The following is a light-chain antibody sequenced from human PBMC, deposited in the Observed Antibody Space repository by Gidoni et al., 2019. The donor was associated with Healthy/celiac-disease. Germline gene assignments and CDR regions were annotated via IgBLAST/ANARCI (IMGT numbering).Light chain of an antibody. CDR2: AAS. CDR3: QQSYSTPPT. CDR1: TSISSY. V-gene: IGKV1-39*01. J-gene: IGKJ2*01. Sequence: DIQMTQSPSSLSASVGDRVTITCRASTSISSYLNWYQQKPGKAPKLLIYAASSLQSGVPSRFSGSGPGTDFTLTISSLQPEDFATYYCQQSYSTPPTFGQGTKLEI.